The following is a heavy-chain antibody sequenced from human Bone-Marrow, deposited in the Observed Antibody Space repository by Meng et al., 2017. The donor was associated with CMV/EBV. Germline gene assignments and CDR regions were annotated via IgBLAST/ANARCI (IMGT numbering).Heavy chain of an antibody. CDR1: GYSFTGYY. CDR2: INPDGGGT. CDR3: ARDESNGYYDN. J-gene: IGHJ4*02. D-gene: IGHD2-8*01. Sequence: ASGKVSCKASGYSFTGYYMHWVRQAPGQGLEWIGWINPDGGGTTYAPRFQGRVTMTRDTSINTVYMEMTGLRSVDTALYLCARDESNGYYDNWGPGTLVTVSS. V-gene: IGHV1-2*02.